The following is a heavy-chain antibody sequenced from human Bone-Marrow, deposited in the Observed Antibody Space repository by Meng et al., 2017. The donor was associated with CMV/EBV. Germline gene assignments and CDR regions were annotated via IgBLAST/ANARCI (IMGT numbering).Heavy chain of an antibody. V-gene: IGHV1-2*02. CDR2: INPNSGGT. J-gene: IGHJ4*02. CDR3: ARAKPGDY. Sequence: QVSCEGSGYTFTAYYMHWVRQAPGQGLEWMGWINPNSGGTLYAQKFQGRVTMTRDTSISTAYMELSGLRSDDTAVYYCARAKPGDYWGQGTLVTVSS. CDR1: GYTFTAYY.